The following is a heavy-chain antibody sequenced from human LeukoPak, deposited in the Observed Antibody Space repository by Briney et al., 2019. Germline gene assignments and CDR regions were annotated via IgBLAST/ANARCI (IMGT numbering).Heavy chain of an antibody. CDR1: GYTFTGYY. V-gene: IGHV1-2*02. D-gene: IGHD3-16*02. CDR2: INPNSGGT. J-gene: IGHJ5*02. CDR3: ARDISGYDYVWGSYLNNWFDP. Sequence: ASVKVSCKASGYTFTGYYMHWVRQAPGQGLEWMGWINPNSGGTNYAQKFQGRVTMTRDTSISTAYMELSRLRSDDTAVYYCARDISGYDYVWGSYLNNWFDPWGQGTLVTVSS.